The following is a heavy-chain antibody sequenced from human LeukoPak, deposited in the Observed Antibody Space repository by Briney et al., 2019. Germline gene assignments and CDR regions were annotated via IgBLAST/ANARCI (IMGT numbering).Heavy chain of an antibody. CDR3: AKDYRASDFWSGSTDY. V-gene: IGHV3-30*18. D-gene: IGHD3-3*01. CDR2: ISYDGSNK. J-gene: IGHJ4*02. CDR1: GFTFSSYG. Sequence: PGGSLRLSCAASGFTFSSYGMHWVRQTPGKGLEWVAVISYDGSNKYYADSVKGRFTISRDNSKNTLYLQMNSLRAEDTAVYYCAKDYRASDFWSGSTDYWGRGTLVTVSS.